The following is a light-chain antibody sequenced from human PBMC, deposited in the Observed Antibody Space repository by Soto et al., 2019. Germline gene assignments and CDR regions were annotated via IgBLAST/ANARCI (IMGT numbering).Light chain of an antibody. CDR2: AAS. V-gene: IGKV1-5*01. CDR3: QQLFDSPIT. J-gene: IGKJ5*01. Sequence: DLQMTQSPSTLSASVGDRVTITFRASQTINNWLAWYQQKPGKAPNLLIYAASTLESGVPSRFSATVSGTEFSLTITSLQPEDFATYYCQQLFDSPITFGQGTRLEIK. CDR1: QTINNW.